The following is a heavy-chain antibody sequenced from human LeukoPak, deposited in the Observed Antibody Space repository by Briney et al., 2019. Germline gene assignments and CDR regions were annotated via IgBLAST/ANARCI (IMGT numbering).Heavy chain of an antibody. V-gene: IGHV1-2*02. Sequence: ASVKVSCQASGYTFTGYYMHWVRQATGHGPEWIGWINPNSGGTNYAQKFQGRVTMTRDTSISTAYMELSRLRSDDTAVYYCARFYYDILTGYYTLDYWGQGTLVTVSS. CDR3: ARFYYDILTGYYTLDY. CDR2: INPNSGGT. D-gene: IGHD3-9*01. CDR1: GYTFTGYY. J-gene: IGHJ4*02.